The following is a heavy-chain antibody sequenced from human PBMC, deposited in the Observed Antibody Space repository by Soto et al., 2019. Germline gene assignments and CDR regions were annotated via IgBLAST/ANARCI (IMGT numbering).Heavy chain of an antibody. CDR3: ARLVNYYFGMDV. Sequence: LKISCKASDTTHWIGWVRQKPGKGLEWMGIIYPGDSDTKYSPSFQGQVTISVDKSISTAYLHWSSLKASDTATYYCARLVNYYFGMDVWGLGTTVTVSS. V-gene: IGHV5-51*01. CDR2: IYPGDSDT. CDR1: DTTHW. J-gene: IGHJ6*02.